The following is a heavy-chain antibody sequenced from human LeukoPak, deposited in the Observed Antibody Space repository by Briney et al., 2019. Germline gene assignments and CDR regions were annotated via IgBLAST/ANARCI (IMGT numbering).Heavy chain of an antibody. J-gene: IGHJ5*02. CDR3: AGNYGDYGGWFDP. CDR2: INPNSGGT. D-gene: IGHD4-17*01. V-gene: IGHV1-2*02. Sequence: ASVKVSCKASGYTFTGYYMHWVRQAPGQGLKWMGWINPNSGGTNYAQKFQGRVTMTRDTSISTAYMELSRLRSDDTAVYYCAGNYGDYGGWFDPWGQGTLVTVSS. CDR1: GYTFTGYY.